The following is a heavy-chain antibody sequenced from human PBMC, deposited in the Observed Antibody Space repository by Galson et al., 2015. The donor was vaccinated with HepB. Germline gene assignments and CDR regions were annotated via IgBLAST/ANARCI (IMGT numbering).Heavy chain of an antibody. CDR1: GFTFSADS. CDR2: ISNSGSTV. J-gene: IGHJ6*03. CDR3: SRTVNYYSYYMDV. D-gene: IGHD4-11*01. Sequence: SLRLSCAASGFTFSADSMNWVRQAPGKGLEWVSYISNSGSTVYYADSVKGRFTIPRDNAKNSLYLQMSSLRAEDTAVYYCSRTVNYYSYYMDVWGKGTTVTVSS. V-gene: IGHV3-48*01.